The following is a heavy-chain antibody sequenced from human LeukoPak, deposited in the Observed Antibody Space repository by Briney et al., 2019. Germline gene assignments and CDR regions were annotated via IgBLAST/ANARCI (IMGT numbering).Heavy chain of an antibody. J-gene: IGHJ4*02. Sequence: GQSLRLSCAASGFAFSDYYMDWVRQAPGEGLEWVGLIRNKAASYTTQYAASVRGRFTISRDDSENSLYLQMNSLKTEDTAVYYCIRDKYAAFESWGQGILVAVSS. CDR3: IRDKYAAFES. D-gene: IGHD2-15*01. CDR2: IRNKAASYTT. CDR1: GFAFSDYY. V-gene: IGHV3-72*01.